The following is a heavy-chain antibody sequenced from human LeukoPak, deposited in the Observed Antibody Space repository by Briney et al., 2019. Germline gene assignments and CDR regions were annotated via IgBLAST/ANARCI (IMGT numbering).Heavy chain of an antibody. J-gene: IGHJ4*02. CDR1: GYSISSGYY. CDR3: ARSWVDYYGSGSPDY. CDR2: IYHSGST. D-gene: IGHD3-10*01. V-gene: IGHV4-38-2*01. Sequence: PSETLSLTCAVSGYSISSGYYWGWIRQSPGKGLEWIGSIYHSGSTYYNPSLKSRVTISVDTSKNQFSLKLSSVTAADTAVYYCARSWVDYYGSGSPDYWGQGTLVTVSS.